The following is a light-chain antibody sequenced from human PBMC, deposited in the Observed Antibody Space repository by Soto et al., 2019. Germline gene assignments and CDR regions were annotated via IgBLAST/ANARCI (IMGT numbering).Light chain of an antibody. J-gene: IGLJ1*01. V-gene: IGLV2-14*01. CDR2: EVT. CDR3: SSYSRKTPPYG. CDR1: SSDIGGYNY. Sequence: QSALAQPASVSGSPGQSITISCTGGSSDIGGYNYVSWYQQHPGRAPRLLILEVTNRPSGVPDRFSGSKSGNTASLIIRGLQAEDEADYFCSSYSRKTPPYGFGTGTQLTVL.